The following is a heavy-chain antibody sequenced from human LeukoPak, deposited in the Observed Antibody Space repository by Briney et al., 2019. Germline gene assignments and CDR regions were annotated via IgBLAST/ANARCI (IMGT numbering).Heavy chain of an antibody. J-gene: IGHJ4*02. V-gene: IGHV3-53*01. Sequence: GGSLRLSCAASGFTVSSNYMSWVRQAPGKGLEWVSVIYSGGSTYYADSVKGRFTISRDNAKDTLYLQMNSLRVEDTAVYYCARVADGDKYGGSDYWGQGALVIVPS. D-gene: IGHD5-24*01. CDR3: ARVADGDKYGGSDY. CDR1: GFTVSSNY. CDR2: IYSGGST.